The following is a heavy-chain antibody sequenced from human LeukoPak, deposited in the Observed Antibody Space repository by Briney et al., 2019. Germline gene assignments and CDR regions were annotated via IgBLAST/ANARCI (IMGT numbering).Heavy chain of an antibody. J-gene: IGHJ5*02. CDR3: ASGPIAVDGSLFVQRWFDP. V-gene: IGHV4-59*12. Sequence: SETLSLTCTVSGGSISSYYWSWIRQPAGKGLEWIGYIYYSGSTNYNPSLKSRVTISVDTSKNQFSLKLSSVTAADTTLYFCASGPIAVDGSLFVQRWFDPWGQGTLVTVSS. CDR1: GGSISSYY. D-gene: IGHD6-19*01. CDR2: IYYSGST.